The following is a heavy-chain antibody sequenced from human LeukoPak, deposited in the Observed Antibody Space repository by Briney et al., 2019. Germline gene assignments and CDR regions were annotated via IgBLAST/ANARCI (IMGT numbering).Heavy chain of an antibody. CDR1: GGSFSGYY. J-gene: IGHJ4*02. CDR3: ERGVVIAPQTFDY. D-gene: IGHD2-21*01. V-gene: IGHV4-34*01. Sequence: SETLSLTCAVYGGSFSGYYWSWIRQPPEKGLEWIGEINHVGATNYNPSLKSRVTISVDTSKKQFSLNLTSVTAADTAVYYCERGVVIAPQTFDYWGQGTLVTVSS. CDR2: INHVGAT.